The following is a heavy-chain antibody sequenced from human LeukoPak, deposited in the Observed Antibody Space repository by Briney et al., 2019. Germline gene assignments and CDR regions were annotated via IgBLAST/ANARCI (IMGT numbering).Heavy chain of an antibody. CDR2: VNHGGST. Sequence: SETLSLTCAVDGGPFSDYSWSWIRQPPGKGLEWIGDVNHGGSTNYNPSLKSRITISVDTSKNQFSLRLSSVTAADTGVYYCAKIGMDYYFYMDAWGKGTTVSVSS. V-gene: IGHV4-34*01. D-gene: IGHD1-14*01. J-gene: IGHJ6*03. CDR3: AKIGMDYYFYMDA. CDR1: GGPFSDYS.